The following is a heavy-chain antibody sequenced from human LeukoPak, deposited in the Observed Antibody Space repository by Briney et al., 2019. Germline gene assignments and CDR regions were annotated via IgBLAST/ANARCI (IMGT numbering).Heavy chain of an antibody. D-gene: IGHD3-3*01. CDR1: GGSISSYY. Sequence: SETLSLTCTVSGGSISSYYWSWIRQPPGKGLEWIGYIYYSGSTNHNPSLKSRVTISVDTSKNQFSLKLSSVTAADTAVYYCASLKFLEWLSLGWFDPWGQGTLVTVSS. V-gene: IGHV4-59*01. CDR3: ASLKFLEWLSLGWFDP. J-gene: IGHJ5*02. CDR2: IYYSGST.